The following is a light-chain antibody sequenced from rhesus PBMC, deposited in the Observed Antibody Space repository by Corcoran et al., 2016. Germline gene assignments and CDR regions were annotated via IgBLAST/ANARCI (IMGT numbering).Light chain of an antibody. CDR1: QSISSW. V-gene: IGKV1-22*01. CDR2: KAA. J-gene: IGKJ1*01. CDR3: QQYSSSPRT. Sequence: DIQMTQSPSSLSASVGDTVTITCRASQSISSWLAWYQQKTGKAPKLLFYKAASLQSGVPSRFSGRGSGIDFTLTISSLQSEDFATYYCQQYSSSPRTFGQGTKVEIK.